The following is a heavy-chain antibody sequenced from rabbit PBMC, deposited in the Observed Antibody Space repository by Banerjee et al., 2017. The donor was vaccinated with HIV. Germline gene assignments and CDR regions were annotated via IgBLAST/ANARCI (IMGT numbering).Heavy chain of an antibody. J-gene: IGHJ6*01. CDR2: INTSSGST. CDR1: GFSFSNKYV. V-gene: IGHV1S45*01. D-gene: IGHD8-1*01. Sequence: QEQLEESGGGLVQPEGSLTLTCTASGFSFSNKYVMCWVRQAPGKGLEWIACINTSSGSTYYASWAKGRFTISKTSSTTVTLQMASLTAADTATYFCARGSSYYSYYYVMDLWGPGTLVTVS. CDR3: ARGSSYYSYYYVMDL.